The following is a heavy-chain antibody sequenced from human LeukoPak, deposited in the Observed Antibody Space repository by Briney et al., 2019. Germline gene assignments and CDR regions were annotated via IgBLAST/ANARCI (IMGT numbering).Heavy chain of an antibody. CDR3: ARQETTVTYDY. J-gene: IGHJ4*02. Sequence: SETLSLTCTVSGGSISIYYWSWIRQPPGKGLEWIGSIYYSGSTYYNPSLKSRVTISVDTSKNQFSLKLSSVTAADTAVYYCARQETTVTYDYWGQGTLVTVSS. CDR2: IYYSGST. V-gene: IGHV4-59*05. CDR1: GGSISIYY. D-gene: IGHD4-4*01.